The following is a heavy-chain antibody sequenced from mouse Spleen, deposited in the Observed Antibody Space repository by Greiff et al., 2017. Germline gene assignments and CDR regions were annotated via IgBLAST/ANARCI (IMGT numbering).Heavy chain of an antibody. D-gene: IGHD2-14*01. CDR2: IDPENGDT. J-gene: IGHJ3*01. CDR3: TTRYDMAY. V-gene: IGHV14-4*01. CDR1: GFNIKDDY. Sequence: VQLKQSGAELVRPGASVKLSCTASGFNIKDDYMHWVKQRPEQGLEWIGWIDPENGDTEYASKFQGKATITADTSSNTAYLQLSSLTSEDTAVYYCTTRYDMAYWGQGTLVTVSA.